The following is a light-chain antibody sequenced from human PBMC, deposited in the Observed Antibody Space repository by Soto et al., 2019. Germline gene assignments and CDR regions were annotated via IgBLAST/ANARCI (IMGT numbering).Light chain of an antibody. CDR1: LSIGTD. CDR2: DES. Sequence: EIVMTQSPATLFVSPGERASLXCRASLSIGTDVVWYEQKSGKAPRLLIIDESNRATGIQARLSGSGSGKDFTLNISSLEPEDFAVYYCKQRSNWPPITFGQGTRLEIK. J-gene: IGKJ5*01. V-gene: IGKV3-11*01. CDR3: KQRSNWPPIT.